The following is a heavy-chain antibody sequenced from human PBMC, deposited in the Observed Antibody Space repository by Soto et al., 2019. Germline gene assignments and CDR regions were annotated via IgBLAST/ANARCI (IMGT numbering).Heavy chain of an antibody. Sequence: QVQLQESGPGLVKPSETLSLTCSVSDGSISSYYWSWIRQPPGKGLEWIGYISDSGNTNYNPSLKSRVTISVDTSTNQFSLKLSSVTAADTAVYYCARPGGFGELFGWRYWGQGALVTVSS. J-gene: IGHJ4*02. D-gene: IGHD3-10*01. CDR3: ARPGGFGELFGWRY. CDR1: DGSISSYY. CDR2: ISDSGNT. V-gene: IGHV4-59*08.